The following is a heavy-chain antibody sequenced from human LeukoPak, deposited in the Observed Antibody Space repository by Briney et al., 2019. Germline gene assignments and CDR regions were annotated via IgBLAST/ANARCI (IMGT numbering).Heavy chain of an antibody. J-gene: IGHJ4*02. V-gene: IGHV1-8*01. CDR1: GYTFTSYD. D-gene: IGHD2-15*01. CDR3: ARGSGCSGGSCSYYYFDY. CDR2: MNPNSGNT. Sequence: GASVKVSCKASGYTFTSYDINWVRQATGQGLEWMGWMNPNSGNTGYAQKFQGRVTMTRNTSISTACMELSSLRSEDTAVYYCARGSGCSGGSCSYYYFDYWGQGTLVTVSS.